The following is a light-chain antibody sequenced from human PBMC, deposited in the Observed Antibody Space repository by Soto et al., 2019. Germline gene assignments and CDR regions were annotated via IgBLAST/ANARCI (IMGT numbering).Light chain of an antibody. CDR1: QSISSY. J-gene: IGKJ1*01. V-gene: IGKV1-39*01. CDR3: QQSYSTPRT. CDR2: AAS. Sequence: DIQMTQSPSSLSASVGDRVTITCRASQSISSYLNWYQQTPGKAPKLLIYAASSLQSGVPSRFSGSGSGTDFTLTISSLQPEDFANYYCQQSYSTPRTFGQGTKVEIK.